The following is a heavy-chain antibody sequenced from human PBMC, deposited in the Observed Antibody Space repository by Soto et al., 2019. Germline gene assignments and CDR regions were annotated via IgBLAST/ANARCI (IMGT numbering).Heavy chain of an antibody. CDR2: ISGSGGST. Sequence: PGGSLRLSCAASGFTFSSYAMSWVRQAPGKGLEWVSAISGSGGSTYYADSVKGRFTISRDNSKNTLYLQMNSLRAEDTAVYHCAKEERLTMIVVVIDYGAFDYWGQGTLVTVSS. J-gene: IGHJ4*02. V-gene: IGHV3-23*01. D-gene: IGHD3-22*01. CDR3: AKEERLTMIVVVIDYGAFDY. CDR1: GFTFSSYA.